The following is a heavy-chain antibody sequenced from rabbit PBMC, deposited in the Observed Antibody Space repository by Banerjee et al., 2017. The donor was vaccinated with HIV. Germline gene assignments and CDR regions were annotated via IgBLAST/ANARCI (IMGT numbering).Heavy chain of an antibody. CDR1: GFSFSNKYV. V-gene: IGHV1S45*01. CDR3: ARDLAGVIGWNFNL. J-gene: IGHJ4*01. D-gene: IGHD4-1*01. Sequence: QEQLEESGGDLVKPEGSLTLTCTASGFSFSNKYVMCWVRQAPGKGLEWIACIDAGRSGSTEYANWAKGRFTISKTSSTTVTLQMTSLTAADMATYFCARDLAGVIGWNFNLWGPGTLVTVS. CDR2: IDAGRSGST.